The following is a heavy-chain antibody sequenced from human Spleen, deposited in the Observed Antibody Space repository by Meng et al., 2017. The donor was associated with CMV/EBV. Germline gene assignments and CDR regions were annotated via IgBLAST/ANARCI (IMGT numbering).Heavy chain of an antibody. D-gene: IGHD3-10*01. Sequence: GSLRLSCTVSGGSITNYYWSWIRQPPGKGLEWIGYIYYSGSTKYNPSLKSRVTISADTSKSQFSLKLSSVTAADTAVYYCARDSSVDYYYFGMDVWGQGTSVTRLL. CDR3: ARDSSVDYYYFGMDV. J-gene: IGHJ6*02. CDR2: IYYSGST. CDR1: GGSITNYY. V-gene: IGHV4-59*01.